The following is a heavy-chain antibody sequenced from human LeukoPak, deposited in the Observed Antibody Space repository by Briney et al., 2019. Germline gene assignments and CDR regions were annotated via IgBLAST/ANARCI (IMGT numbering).Heavy chain of an antibody. Sequence: SETLSLTCTVSGGSISSYYWSWIRQPPGKGLEWIGYIYYGGSTNYNPSLKSRVTISVDTSKNQFSLKLSSVTAADTAVYYCARGPIPYDSSGYPDYWGQGTLVTVSS. J-gene: IGHJ4*02. CDR2: IYYGGST. D-gene: IGHD3-22*01. V-gene: IGHV4-59*01. CDR3: ARGPIPYDSSGYPDY. CDR1: GGSISSYY.